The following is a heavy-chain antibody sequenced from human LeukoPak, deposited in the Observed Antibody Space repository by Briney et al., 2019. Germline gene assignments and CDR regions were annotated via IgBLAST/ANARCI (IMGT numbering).Heavy chain of an antibody. CDR1: GGTFSSYA. J-gene: IGHJ5*02. CDR2: NIPIFVTA. Sequence: SVKVSCKASGGTFSSYAISWVRQAPGQGLEWMGGNIPIFVTANYTQKFQSIVTITADESTSTAYMELSSLRSEDTAVYYCARDRSLRELWLSNWFNPWGQGNLVTVSS. CDR3: ARDRSLRELWLSNWFNP. D-gene: IGHD5-18*01. V-gene: IGHV1-69*13.